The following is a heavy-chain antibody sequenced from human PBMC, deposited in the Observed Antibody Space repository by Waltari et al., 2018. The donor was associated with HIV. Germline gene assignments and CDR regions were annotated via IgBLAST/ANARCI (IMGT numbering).Heavy chain of an antibody. V-gene: IGHV3-7*01. Sequence: EVQLVESGGGLVQPGGSLRLSCAASGFTFNKYWMTWVRQAPGKGLEWVANIKQDESEKYYVDSLKGRFTIARDNAKNSLFLQMNSLRVEDTAVYYCAREALYDSSGYYVDYWGQGTLVTVSS. D-gene: IGHD3-22*01. CDR3: AREALYDSSGYYVDY. CDR1: GFTFNKYW. CDR2: IKQDESEK. J-gene: IGHJ4*02.